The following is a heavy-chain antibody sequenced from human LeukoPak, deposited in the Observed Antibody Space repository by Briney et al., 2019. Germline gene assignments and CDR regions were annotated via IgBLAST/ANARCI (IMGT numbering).Heavy chain of an antibody. CDR2: IKQDGSEK. CDR3: ARDGRYSYCGGDCSSFDY. V-gene: IGHV3-7*01. D-gene: IGHD2-21*02. J-gene: IGHJ4*02. Sequence: PGGSLRLSCAASGFTFSSYWMSWVRQAPGKGLEWVANIKQDGSEKYYVDSVKGRFTISRDNAKNSLYLQMNSLRAEDTAVYYCARDGRYSYCGGDCSSFDYWGQGTLVTVSS. CDR1: GFTFSSYW.